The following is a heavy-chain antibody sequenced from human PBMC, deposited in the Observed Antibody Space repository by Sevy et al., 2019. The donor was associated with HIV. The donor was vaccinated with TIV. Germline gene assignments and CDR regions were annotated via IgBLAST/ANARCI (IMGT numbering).Heavy chain of an antibody. CDR1: GFTFSGYW. CDR3: ARSGGYNKHDY. D-gene: IGHD2-15*01. J-gene: IGHJ4*02. CDR2: INSDGSST. Sequence: GGSLRLSCAASGFTFSGYWMHWVRQAPGKGLVWVSLINSDGSSTSYADSVKGRFTISRDNAKNTLYLQMNSLRAEDTAVYYCARSGGYNKHDYWGQGTLVTVSS. V-gene: IGHV3-74*01.